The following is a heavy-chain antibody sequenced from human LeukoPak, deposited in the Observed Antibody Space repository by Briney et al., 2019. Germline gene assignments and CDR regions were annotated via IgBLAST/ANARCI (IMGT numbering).Heavy chain of an antibody. CDR3: AKGSKAVLFTRDYNMDV. Sequence: GGSLRLSCAASGFNFNNYEMTWVRQAPGKGLEWVAFIRYDGSNKYYADSVKGRFTISRDNSKNTLYLQMNSLRAEDTAVYYCAKGSKAVLFTRDYNMDVWGKGTTVTISS. J-gene: IGHJ6*03. D-gene: IGHD6-19*01. CDR1: GFNFNNYE. CDR2: IRYDGSNK. V-gene: IGHV3-30*02.